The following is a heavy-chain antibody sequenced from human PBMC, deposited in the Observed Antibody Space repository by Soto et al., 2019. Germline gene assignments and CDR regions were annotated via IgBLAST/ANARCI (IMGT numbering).Heavy chain of an antibody. D-gene: IGHD3-3*01. Sequence: PSETLSLTCTVSGGSISSYYWSWIRQPPGKGLEWIGYIYYSGSTNYNPSLKSRVTISVDTSKNQFSLKLSSVTAADTAVYYCAGTYYDFWSGEPGPHYYMDVWGKGTTVTVSS. V-gene: IGHV4-59*08. J-gene: IGHJ6*03. CDR2: IYYSGST. CDR1: GGSISSYY. CDR3: AGTYYDFWSGEPGPHYYMDV.